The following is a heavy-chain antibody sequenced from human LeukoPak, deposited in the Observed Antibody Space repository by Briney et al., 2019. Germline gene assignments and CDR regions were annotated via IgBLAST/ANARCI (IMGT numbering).Heavy chain of an antibody. Sequence: GGSLRLSCAASGFTFSNYAISWVRQAPGKGLVWVSRIRGDGGTTDYADSVKGRFTISTDNDKNSLSRQMNSLRIEDTAVYYCAGDYGGAYDMWGQGTMVTVSS. D-gene: IGHD3-16*01. J-gene: IGHJ3*02. CDR1: GFTFSNYA. CDR2: IRGDGGTT. V-gene: IGHV3-74*01. CDR3: AGDYGGAYDM.